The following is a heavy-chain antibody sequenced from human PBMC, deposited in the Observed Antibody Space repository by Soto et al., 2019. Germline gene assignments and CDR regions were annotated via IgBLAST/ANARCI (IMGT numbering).Heavy chain of an antibody. Sequence: AGESLKISCKGSGYNFAGYWIAWVLQMPGKGLELMGIIYPSGSDTRYRASFQGQVTISADKSISSAYLQWSRLRASDTAMYYCARGGVSTRTFDYWGQGTPVTVSS. CDR3: ARGGVSTRTFDY. CDR1: GYNFAGYW. V-gene: IGHV5-51*01. J-gene: IGHJ4*02. CDR2: IYPSGSDT. D-gene: IGHD3-3*01.